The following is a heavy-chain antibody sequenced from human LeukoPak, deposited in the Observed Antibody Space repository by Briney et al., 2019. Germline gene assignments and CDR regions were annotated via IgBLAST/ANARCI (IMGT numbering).Heavy chain of an antibody. CDR1: GYTFTGYY. J-gene: IGHJ5*02. D-gene: IGHD3-16*01. CDR3: ARDMSWFDP. Sequence: ASVKVSCKASGYTFTGYYIHWVRQAPGQGLDWMGWINPNSGGTNYAQKFQGRVTMTRDTSINTAYMELSRLRSDDTAVYYCARDMSWFDPWGQGTLATVSS. V-gene: IGHV1-2*02. CDR2: INPNSGGT.